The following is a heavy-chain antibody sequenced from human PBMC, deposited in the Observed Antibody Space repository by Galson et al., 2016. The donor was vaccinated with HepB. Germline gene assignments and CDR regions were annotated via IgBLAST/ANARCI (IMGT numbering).Heavy chain of an antibody. CDR1: GGPISSSDYS. CDR3: ARQPTHIFDSGNFQHPYYFDY. CDR2: IYHRGST. D-gene: IGHD3-10*01. Sequence: SETLSLTCTVPGGPISSSDYSWGWIRQPPGRGREWIGPIYHRGSTYPNRSPKTRITVSVHRSKNHFSLKLRSVTAADTAVYYCARQPTHIFDSGNFQHPYYFDYWGQGTLVTVSS. V-gene: IGHV4-39*02. J-gene: IGHJ4*02.